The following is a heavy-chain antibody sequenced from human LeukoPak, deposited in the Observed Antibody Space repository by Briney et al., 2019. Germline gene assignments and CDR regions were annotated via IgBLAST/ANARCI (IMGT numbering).Heavy chain of an antibody. CDR3: ATPYCSSLSCLDVFNM. D-gene: IGHD2-2*01. J-gene: IGHJ3*02. CDR2: KYYSGSA. Sequence: SQTLSLTCNVSGVSVSDGRYYWTWIRHHPTRGLEWIGYKYYSGSAKYNPSLKSRLTISINTAKNQFSLQLSSVTAADTATYYCATPYCSSLSCLDVFNMWGEVTRVTVSS. CDR1: GVSVSDGRYY. V-gene: IGHV4-31*03.